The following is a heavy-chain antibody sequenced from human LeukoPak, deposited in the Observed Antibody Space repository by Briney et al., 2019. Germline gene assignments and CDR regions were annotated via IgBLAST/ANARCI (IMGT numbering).Heavy chain of an antibody. CDR1: GFTFSAYA. J-gene: IGHJ4*02. V-gene: IGHV3-23*01. Sequence: PGGSLRPSCTASGFTFSAYAMSWVRQAPGKGLEWVSGMSGNGGTTYYADSVKGRFTISRDNSKNTLYLQMNNLRAEDTAVYYCARRDYYDSSGYSPLFDYWGQGTLVTVSP. D-gene: IGHD3-22*01. CDR3: ARRDYYDSSGYSPLFDY. CDR2: MSGNGGTT.